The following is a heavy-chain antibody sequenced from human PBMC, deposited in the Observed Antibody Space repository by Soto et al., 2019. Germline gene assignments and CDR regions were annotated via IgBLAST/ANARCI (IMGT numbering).Heavy chain of an antibody. D-gene: IGHD3-3*01. V-gene: IGHV4-39*07. Sequence: SETLSLTCTVSGGSISSSSYYWGWIRQPPGKGLEWIGSIYYSGSTYYNPSLKSRVTISVDTSKNQFSLKLSSVTAADTAVYYCARAPVYYDFWSGYPGGEYYFDYWGQGTLVTVPQ. CDR1: GGSISSSSYY. J-gene: IGHJ4*02. CDR3: ARAPVYYDFWSGYPGGEYYFDY. CDR2: IYYSGST.